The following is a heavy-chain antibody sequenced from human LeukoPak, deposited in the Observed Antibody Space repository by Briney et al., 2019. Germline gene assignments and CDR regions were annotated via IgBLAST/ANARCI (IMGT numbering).Heavy chain of an antibody. Sequence: GASVKVSCKASGGTFSSYAISWVRQAPGQGPEWMGGIIPIFGTANYAQKFQGRVTITTDESTSTAYMELSSLRSEDTAVYYCARHCSSTSCYKGDAFDYWGQGTLVTVSS. CDR2: IIPIFGTA. CDR1: GGTFSSYA. D-gene: IGHD2-2*01. J-gene: IGHJ4*02. V-gene: IGHV1-69*05. CDR3: ARHCSSTSCYKGDAFDY.